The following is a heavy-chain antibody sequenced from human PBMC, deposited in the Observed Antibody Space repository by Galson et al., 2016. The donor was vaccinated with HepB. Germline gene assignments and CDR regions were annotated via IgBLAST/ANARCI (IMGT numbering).Heavy chain of an antibody. J-gene: IGHJ4*02. CDR2: ITYHGRNQ. Sequence: LRLSCAASGFTFRSYGLQWVRQAPGKGPEWLAIITYHGRNQFYADSVKGRLTISRDDSRNSVYLQMDSLREEDTAVYYCGKWDWNDPADWGRGTLVSVSS. D-gene: IGHD1-1*01. V-gene: IGHV3-30*03. CDR1: GFTFRSYG. CDR3: GKWDWNDPAD.